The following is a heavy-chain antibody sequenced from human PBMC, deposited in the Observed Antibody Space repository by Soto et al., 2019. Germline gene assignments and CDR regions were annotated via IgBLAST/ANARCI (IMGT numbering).Heavy chain of an antibody. V-gene: IGHV4-31*03. CDR2: IYYSGST. J-gene: IGHJ6*02. CDR3: ARVVGSGYDLDV. CDR1: GGSISSGGYH. D-gene: IGHD2-15*01. Sequence: QVQLQESGPGLVKPSQTLSLTCTVSGGSISSGGYHWSWIRQHPGKGLEWIGYIYYSGSTYYNPSLKSRVTISVDTSKNQFSLKLSSVTAADTAVYYCARVVGSGYDLDVWGQGTTVTVSS.